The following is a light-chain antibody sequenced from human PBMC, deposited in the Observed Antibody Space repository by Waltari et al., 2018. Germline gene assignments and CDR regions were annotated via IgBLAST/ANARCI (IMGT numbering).Light chain of an antibody. CDR2: STH. J-gene: IGLJ2*01. Sequence: QSVLTQPPSASGTLGQRVTISCSGSSSNIGSNVVSWYQQVPGTAHRLIIHSTHQRPSGVPDRFSGSKSGTSASLAISGLQAADEADYYCSAWDDSLNGPVVFGGGTKVTVL. CDR3: SAWDDSLNGPVV. V-gene: IGLV1-44*01. CDR1: SSNIGSNV.